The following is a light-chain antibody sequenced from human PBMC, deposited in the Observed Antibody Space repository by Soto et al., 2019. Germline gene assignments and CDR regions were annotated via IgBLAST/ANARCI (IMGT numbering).Light chain of an antibody. CDR1: QRISSW. V-gene: IGKV1-5*03. J-gene: IGKJ4*01. CDR3: QHFLSYPLT. CDR2: EAS. Sequence: DIQMTQSPSTLSASVGDRVTITCRASQRISSWLAWYQQKPGKAPKLLIYEASILQSGVPSRFSCSGSGTESTLTLRCLQPDDFATYYCQHFLSYPLTFGGGTKVDI.